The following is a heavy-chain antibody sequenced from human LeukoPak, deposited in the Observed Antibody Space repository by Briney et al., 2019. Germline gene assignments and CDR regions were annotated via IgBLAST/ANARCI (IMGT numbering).Heavy chain of an antibody. CDR3: ARETSQKGAHYMDV. Sequence: NASETLSLTCTVSGGSISSYYWSWIRQPPGKGLEWIGYIYYSGSTNYNPSLKSRVTISVDTSKNQFSLKLSSVTAADTAVYYCARETSQKGAHYMDVWGKGTTATISS. D-gene: IGHD3-16*01. CDR2: IYYSGST. V-gene: IGHV4-59*01. J-gene: IGHJ6*03. CDR1: GGSISSYY.